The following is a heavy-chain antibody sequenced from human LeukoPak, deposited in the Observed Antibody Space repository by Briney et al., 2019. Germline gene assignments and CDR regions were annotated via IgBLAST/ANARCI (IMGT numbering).Heavy chain of an antibody. CDR3: AKNVNGGNWYYFDH. J-gene: IGHJ4*02. D-gene: IGHD1-20*01. Sequence: PGGSLRLSCAASGFTFNNYAVGWVRQAPGKGLEWVSAISGGGVSAYYADSVKGRFTISRDNSKTTPYLQMNSLRAEDTAVYYCAKNVNGGNWYYFDHWGQGTLVTVSS. CDR1: GFTFNNYA. V-gene: IGHV3-23*01. CDR2: ISGGGVSA.